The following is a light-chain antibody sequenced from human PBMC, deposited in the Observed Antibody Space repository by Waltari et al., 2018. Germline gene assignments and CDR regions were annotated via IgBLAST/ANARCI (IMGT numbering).Light chain of an antibody. CDR3: AAWDDSLNGRWV. J-gene: IGLJ3*02. Sequence: QSVLTQPPSVSGTPGQRVTTSCSASASNLGTNLVNLSQQFPGKAPKLLIYRSDQRPSGAPDRFSGSKSGTSASLAISGLQSEDEADYYCAAWDDSLNGRWVFGGGTKVTVL. V-gene: IGLV1-44*01. CDR2: RSD. CDR1: ASNLGTNL.